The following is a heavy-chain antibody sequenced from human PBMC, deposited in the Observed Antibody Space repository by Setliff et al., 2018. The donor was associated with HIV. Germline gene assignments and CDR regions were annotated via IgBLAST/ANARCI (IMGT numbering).Heavy chain of an antibody. CDR1: GNAFNGNR. CDR2: INPNSGDT. CDR3: ARGIAVDATSGAFDI. Sequence: ASVKVSCKASGNAFNGNRVHWVRQAPGQGLEWMGWINPNSGDTNYAQNFQGRVTMTRDPSITTPYMDLSGLRSDDTAVYYCARGIAVDATSGAFDIWGQGTVVTVSS. J-gene: IGHJ3*02. V-gene: IGHV1-2*02. D-gene: IGHD6-19*01.